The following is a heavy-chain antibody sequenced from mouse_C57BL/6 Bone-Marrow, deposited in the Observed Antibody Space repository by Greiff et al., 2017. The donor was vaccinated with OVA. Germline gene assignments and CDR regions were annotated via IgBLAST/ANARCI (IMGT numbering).Heavy chain of an antibody. CDR3: ARWLLY. J-gene: IGHJ2*01. V-gene: IGHV1-59*01. CDR2: IDPSDSYT. D-gene: IGHD2-3*01. CDR1: GYTFTSYW. Sequence: VQLQQPGAELVRPGTSVKLSCKASGYTFTSYWMHWVKQRPGQGLEWIGVIDPSDSYTNYNQKFKGKATLTVDTSSSTAYLQLSSLTSEDSAVYYCARWLLYWGQGTTLTVSS.